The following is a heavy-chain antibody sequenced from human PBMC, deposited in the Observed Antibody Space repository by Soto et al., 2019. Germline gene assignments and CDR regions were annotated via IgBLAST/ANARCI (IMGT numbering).Heavy chain of an antibody. Sequence: PGGSLRLSCVFSGFTFSTYTMNWVRQAPGKGLEWVSSINGSGDDAYYADSVKGRFTISRDNSKNTLYLQMNSLRAEDTAVYFCAKKVTIYAVDPADYWGQGTQVTVSS. CDR1: GFTFSTYT. D-gene: IGHD3-3*01. J-gene: IGHJ4*02. CDR3: AKKVTIYAVDPADY. V-gene: IGHV3-23*01. CDR2: INGSGDDA.